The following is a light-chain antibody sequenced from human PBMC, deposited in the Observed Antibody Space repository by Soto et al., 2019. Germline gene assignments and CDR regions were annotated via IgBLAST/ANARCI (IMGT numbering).Light chain of an antibody. CDR3: QHYNSYSEA. Sequence: DIQMTQSPSSLSAAVGDRVTITCRASQSISSYLNWYQQKPGKAPKLLIYKASTLKSGVPSRFSGSGSETEFTLTISSLQPDDFATYYCQHYNSYSEAFGQGTKVDIK. V-gene: IGKV1-5*03. J-gene: IGKJ1*01. CDR1: QSISSY. CDR2: KAS.